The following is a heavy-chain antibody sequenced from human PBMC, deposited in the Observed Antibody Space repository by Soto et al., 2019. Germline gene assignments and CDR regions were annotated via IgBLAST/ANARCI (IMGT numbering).Heavy chain of an antibody. J-gene: IGHJ4*02. CDR1: GYTFTNYA. CDR2: INAGNGNT. CDR3: ARVGAAAGPYYFDY. Sequence: QVQLVQSGAEVKKPGASVKVSCKASGYTFTNYAIHWVCQAPGQRREWMGWINAGNGNTKYSQKFQGRVTITRDTSASTAYMELSSLRSEDTAVYYCARVGAAAGPYYFDYWGQGTLVTVSS. D-gene: IGHD6-13*01. V-gene: IGHV1-3*01.